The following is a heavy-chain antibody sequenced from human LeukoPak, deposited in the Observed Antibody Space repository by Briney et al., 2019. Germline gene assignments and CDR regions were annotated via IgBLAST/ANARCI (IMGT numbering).Heavy chain of an antibody. D-gene: IGHD3-10*01. CDR3: ARDRLAMVRGVIPKEAWGWFDP. CDR1: DYSISSGFY. Sequence: SETLSLTCAVSDYSISSGFYWGWIRQPAGKGLEWIGRMYTSGNTNYNPSLKSRATISVDTSKNQFSLELSSVTAADTAVYYCARDRLAMVRGVIPKEAWGWFDPWGQGTLVTVSS. V-gene: IGHV4-61*02. CDR2: MYTSGNT. J-gene: IGHJ5*02.